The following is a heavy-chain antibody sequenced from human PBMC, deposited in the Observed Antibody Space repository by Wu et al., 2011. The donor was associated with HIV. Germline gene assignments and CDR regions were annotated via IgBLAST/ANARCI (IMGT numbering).Heavy chain of an antibody. Sequence: QVQVVQSGPEVKKPGSSVKVSCKASGGTFSSYAISWVRQAPGQGLEWMGRIIPVFGSANSAQKFQGRVTITADESTSTAYMELSSLRSEDTAVYYCARVPDGYNYYYFDYWGQGTLVTVSS. J-gene: IGHJ4*02. CDR2: IIPVFGSA. CDR3: ARVPDGYNYYYFDY. V-gene: IGHV1-69*15. D-gene: IGHD5-24*01. CDR1: GGTFSSYA.